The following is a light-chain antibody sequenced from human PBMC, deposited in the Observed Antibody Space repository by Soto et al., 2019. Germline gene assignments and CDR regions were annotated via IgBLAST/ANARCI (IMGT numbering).Light chain of an antibody. J-gene: IGLJ2*01. V-gene: IGLV2-14*01. CDR1: SIDVGGYNY. CDR2: DVS. Sequence: QSVLTQPASVSGSPGQSITFSCTGPSIDVGGYNYVSWYQQHPGKAPKLMIYDVSNRPSGVSNRFSGSKSGNTASLTISGLQAEDEADYYCSSYTSSSTVVFGGGTKVTVL. CDR3: SSYTSSSTVV.